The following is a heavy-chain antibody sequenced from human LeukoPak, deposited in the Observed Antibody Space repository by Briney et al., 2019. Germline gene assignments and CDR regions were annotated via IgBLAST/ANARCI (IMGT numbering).Heavy chain of an antibody. CDR1: GSSFTSYW. J-gene: IGHJ3*02. CDR3: ARHKSFRGAFDI. Sequence: GESLKISCKGSGSSFTSYWIGWVRQLPGKGLEWMGIIYPGDSDTRYSPSFQGQVTISADKSISTAYLQWSSLEASDTAIYYCARHKSFRGAFDIWGQGTMVTVSS. CDR2: IYPGDSDT. V-gene: IGHV5-51*01.